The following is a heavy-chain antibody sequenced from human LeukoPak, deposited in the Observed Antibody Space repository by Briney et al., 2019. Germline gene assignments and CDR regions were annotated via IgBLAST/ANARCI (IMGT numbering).Heavy chain of an antibody. D-gene: IGHD4-17*01. J-gene: IGHJ4*02. CDR3: ARLDYAGDFDY. Sequence: GESLRISCKGSGYSFTSYWIGWVRQMPGKGLEWMGIIYPGDSNTRYSPSFQGQVTISGDKSISTAYLLWSSLKASDTAMYYCARLDYAGDFDYWGQGTLVTVSS. CDR1: GYSFTSYW. CDR2: IYPGDSNT. V-gene: IGHV5-51*01.